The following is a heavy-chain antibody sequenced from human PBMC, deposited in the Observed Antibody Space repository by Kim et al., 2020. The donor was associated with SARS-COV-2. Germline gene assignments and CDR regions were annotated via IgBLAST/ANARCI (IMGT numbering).Heavy chain of an antibody. D-gene: IGHD3-3*01. CDR3: ARGAGYDFWSGYYTGNYY. CDR2: INHSGST. V-gene: IGHV4-34*01. Sequence: SETLSLTCAVYGGSFSGYYWSWIRQPPGKGLEWIGEINHSGSTNYNPSLKSRVTISVDTSKNQFSLKLSSVTAADTAVYYCARGAGYDFWSGYYTGNYY. J-gene: IGHJ6*01. CDR1: GGSFSGYY.